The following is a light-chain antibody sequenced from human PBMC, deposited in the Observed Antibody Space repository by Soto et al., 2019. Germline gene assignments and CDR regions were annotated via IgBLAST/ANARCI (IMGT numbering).Light chain of an antibody. Sequence: EIVLTQSPGTLSSSPGGRATLSCRASQSVTNNYLAWYQQKRGQATRLLIWGASIRAADLPDRFSGGGSETDFTLTISRLETEDFAVYYCHQYGSSPGTFGQGTKVEI. CDR2: GAS. CDR1: QSVTNNY. J-gene: IGKJ1*01. CDR3: HQYGSSPGT. V-gene: IGKV3-20*01.